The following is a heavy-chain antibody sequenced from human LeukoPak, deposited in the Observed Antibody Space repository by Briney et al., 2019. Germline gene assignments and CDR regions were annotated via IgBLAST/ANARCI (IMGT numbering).Heavy chain of an antibody. V-gene: IGHV3-7*01. J-gene: IGHJ3*01. Sequence: GGSLRLSCAASGFTFSGYWMTWVRQAPGTGLEWVTYMNEDGSGIYYVDSVKGRFTISRDNGKNSLYLQMNSLRADDTAVYYCARGVYAFDVWGQGTMVTVSS. CDR2: MNEDGSGI. CDR1: GFTFSGYW. D-gene: IGHD6-6*01. CDR3: ARGVYAFDV.